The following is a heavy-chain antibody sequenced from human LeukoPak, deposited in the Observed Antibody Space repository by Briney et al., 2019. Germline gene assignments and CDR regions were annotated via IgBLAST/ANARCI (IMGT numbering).Heavy chain of an antibody. D-gene: IGHD6-19*01. CDR2: IIPIFGTA. CDR3: AREVAVEGVGIPPDNWFDP. Sequence: SVKVSCKASGYTFTGYYMHWVRQAPGQGLEWMGGIIPIFGTANYAQKFQGRVTITADESTSTAYMELSSLRSEDTAVYYCAREVAVEGVGIPPDNWFDPWGQGTLVTVSS. J-gene: IGHJ5*02. CDR1: GYTFTGYY. V-gene: IGHV1-69*13.